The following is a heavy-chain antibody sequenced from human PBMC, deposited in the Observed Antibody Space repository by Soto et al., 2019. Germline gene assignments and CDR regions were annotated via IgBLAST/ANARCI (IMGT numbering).Heavy chain of an antibody. Sequence: QVQLVESGGGLVKPGGSLRLSCAASGFTFSDYYMSWIRQAPGKGLEWVSYISSSGSTIYYADYVKGRFTISRDNAKNSLYLQMNSLRAEDTAVYYCARHDLSRHDFWSGYLFNPPPAHVNTFDYWGQGTLVTVSS. J-gene: IGHJ4*02. V-gene: IGHV3-11*01. CDR3: ARHDLSRHDFWSGYLFNPPPAHVNTFDY. CDR1: GFTFSDYY. CDR2: ISSSGSTI. D-gene: IGHD3-3*01.